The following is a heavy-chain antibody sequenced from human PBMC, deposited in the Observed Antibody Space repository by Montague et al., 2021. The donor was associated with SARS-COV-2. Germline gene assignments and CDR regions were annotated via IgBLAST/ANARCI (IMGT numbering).Heavy chain of an antibody. D-gene: IGHD6-13*01. CDR2: IYYSGST. Sequence: TLSLTCTVSGGSISSGGYYWSWIRQHPGKGLEWIGYIYYSGSTYYSPSLKSRVTISVDTPKNQFSLKLSSVTAADTAVYYCARDVGWYSSSWFDYWGQGTLVTVSS. V-gene: IGHV4-31*03. CDR3: ARDVGWYSSSWFDY. CDR1: GGSISSGGYY. J-gene: IGHJ4*02.